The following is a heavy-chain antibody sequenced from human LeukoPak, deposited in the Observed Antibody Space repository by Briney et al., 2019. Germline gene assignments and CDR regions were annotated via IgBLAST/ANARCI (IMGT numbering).Heavy chain of an antibody. V-gene: IGHV3-11*01. J-gene: IGHJ5*02. Sequence: GGSLRLSCAASGFTFNDYHMSWIRQAPGKGLEWLSYINIGGTNTHYADSVKGRFTISRDNAKKSLYLEMNNLRAEDTAVYYCATDGAGFDAWGQGVLVTVSS. CDR2: INIGGTNT. CDR1: GFTFNDYH. CDR3: ATDGAGFDA.